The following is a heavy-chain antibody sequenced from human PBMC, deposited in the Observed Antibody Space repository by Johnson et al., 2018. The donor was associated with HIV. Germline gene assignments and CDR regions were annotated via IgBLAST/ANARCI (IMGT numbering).Heavy chain of an antibody. CDR1: GFTVSSNE. Sequence: QVQLVESRGVLVQPGGSLRLSCAASGFTVSSNEMSWVRQAPGKGLEWVALVSYDGSNIHYADSVKGRFTISRDSSKNMLYLQMNSLRTEDTAVYYCARVFYYDSNDGFDIWGQGTRVTVSS. D-gene: IGHD3-22*01. V-gene: IGHV3-30*04. CDR3: ARVFYYDSNDGFDI. CDR2: VSYDGSNI. J-gene: IGHJ3*02.